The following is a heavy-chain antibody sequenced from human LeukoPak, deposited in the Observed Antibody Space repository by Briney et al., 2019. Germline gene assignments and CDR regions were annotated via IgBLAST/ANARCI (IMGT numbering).Heavy chain of an antibody. V-gene: IGHV1-2*02. CDR2: INPNSGGT. CDR1: GYTFTGYY. D-gene: IGHD6-19*01. J-gene: IGHJ4*02. Sequence: GASVKVSCKASGYTFTGYYMHWVRQAPGQGLEWMGWINPNSGGTNYAQKFQGRVTMTRDTSISTAYMELSRLRSDDTAVYYCARVPRTVAGNGVLDYWGQGTLVTVSS. CDR3: ARVPRTVAGNGVLDY.